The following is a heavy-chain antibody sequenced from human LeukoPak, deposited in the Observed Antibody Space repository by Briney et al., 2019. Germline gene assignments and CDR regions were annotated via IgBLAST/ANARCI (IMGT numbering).Heavy chain of an antibody. V-gene: IGHV4-30-2*01. CDR3: ARDVAAAPSGFDP. Sequence: GYIYHSGTTYYNPSLKSRVTISVDRSKNQFSLKLSSLTAADTAVYYCARDVAAAPSGFDPWGQGTLVTVSS. CDR2: IYHSGTT. J-gene: IGHJ5*02. D-gene: IGHD6-13*01.